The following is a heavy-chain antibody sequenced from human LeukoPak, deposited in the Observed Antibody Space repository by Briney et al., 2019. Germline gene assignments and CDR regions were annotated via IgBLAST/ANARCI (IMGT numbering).Heavy chain of an antibody. Sequence: NPGGSLRLSCAASGFTFSNAWMSWVRQAPGKGLEWVGRIKSKTDGGTTDYAAPVKGRFTISRDDSKNTLYLQMNSLKTEDTAVYYCTTDDFHYDPRVPWYFDLWGRGTLVTVSS. V-gene: IGHV3-15*01. CDR2: IKSKTDGGTT. CDR3: TTDDFHYDPRVPWYFDL. J-gene: IGHJ2*01. D-gene: IGHD3-22*01. CDR1: GFTFSNAW.